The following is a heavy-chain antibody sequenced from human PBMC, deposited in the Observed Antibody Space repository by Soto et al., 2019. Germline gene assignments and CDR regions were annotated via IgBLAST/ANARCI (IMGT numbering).Heavy chain of an antibody. CDR1: GGSISSYY. D-gene: IGHD6-19*01. J-gene: IGHJ4*02. CDR3: ARNSGSRGTWDPYDYFDY. Sequence: QVQLQESGPGLVKPSETLSLTCTVSGGSISSYYWSLIRQPAGKGLEWIGRIYTSGSTNYNPSLKSRVTMSVDTSKNQFSLKLSSVTAADTAVYYCARNSGSRGTWDPYDYFDYWGQGTLVTVSS. CDR2: IYTSGST. V-gene: IGHV4-4*07.